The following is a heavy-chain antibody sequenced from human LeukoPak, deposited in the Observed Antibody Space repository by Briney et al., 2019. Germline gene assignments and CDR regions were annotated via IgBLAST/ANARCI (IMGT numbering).Heavy chain of an antibody. V-gene: IGHV6-1*01. Sequence: SQTLSLTCAISGDSVSSNSAAWNWIRQSPSRGLEWLGRTYYRSRWYNDYAVSVKSRITINPDTSKNQFSLQLNSVTPEDTAVYYCARGIRRVSYVLFDPWGQGTLVTVSS. CDR1: GDSVSSNSAA. D-gene: IGHD5-18*01. CDR3: ARGIRRVSYVLFDP. J-gene: IGHJ5*02. CDR2: TYYRSRWYN.